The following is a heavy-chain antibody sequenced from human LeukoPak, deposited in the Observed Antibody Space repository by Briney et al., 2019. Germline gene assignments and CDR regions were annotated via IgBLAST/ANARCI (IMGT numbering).Heavy chain of an antibody. J-gene: IGHJ4*02. D-gene: IGHD3-3*01. Sequence: GGSLKLSCAASGFTFSGSAMHWVRQASGKGLEWVGRIRSKANSYATAYAASVKGRFTISRDDSKNTAYLQMNSLKTEDTAVYYCTSAYDFWSGYPPYGYWGQGTLVTVSS. CDR3: TSAYDFWSGYPPYGY. CDR2: IRSKANSYAT. CDR1: GFTFSGSA. V-gene: IGHV3-73*01.